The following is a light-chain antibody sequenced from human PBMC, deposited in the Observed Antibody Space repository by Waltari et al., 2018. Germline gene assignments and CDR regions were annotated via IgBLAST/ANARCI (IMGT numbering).Light chain of an antibody. V-gene: IGKV1-39*01. J-gene: IGKJ4*02. CDR1: KSISSY. CDR3: QQSYSTPLT. Sequence: DIQMTQSPSSLSASVGDGITITCRARKSISSYFNWYQQKPGKAPKLLIYAASSLPSGVPARFSGSGSGTDFTLTISSLQPEDFATYYCQQSYSTPLTFGGGTKVEIK. CDR2: AAS.